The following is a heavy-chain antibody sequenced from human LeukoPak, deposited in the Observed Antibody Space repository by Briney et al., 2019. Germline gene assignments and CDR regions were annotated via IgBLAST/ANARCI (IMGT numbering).Heavy chain of an antibody. J-gene: IGHJ4*02. CDR3: AKDRVGYYYDSSGYFTPLDY. D-gene: IGHD3-22*01. V-gene: IGHV3-30*18. CDR2: ISYDGSNK. CDR1: GFTFSSYG. Sequence: GRSLRLSCAASGFTFSSYGMPWVRQAPGKGLEWVAVISYDGSNKYYADSVKGRFTISRDNSKNTLYLQMNRLRAEDTAVYYCAKDRVGYYYDSSGYFTPLDYWGQGTLVTVSS.